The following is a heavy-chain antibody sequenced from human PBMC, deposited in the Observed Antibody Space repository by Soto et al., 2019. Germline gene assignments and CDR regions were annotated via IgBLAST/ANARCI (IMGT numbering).Heavy chain of an antibody. CDR1: GRTFSSYS. CDR2: ITPVLGIA. CDR3: ARGGAVAGDPNLQRYYYGMDV. J-gene: IGHJ6*02. Sequence: QVQLVQSGAEVKKPGSSVKVSCEASGRTFSSYSIIWVRQAPGQGLEWMGRITPVLGIANYAQKFQGRVTITADKSTSPAYMDLSRLTFEDTAVYYCARGGAVAGDPNLQRYYYGMDVWGQGTTVTVSS. D-gene: IGHD6-19*01. V-gene: IGHV1-69*02.